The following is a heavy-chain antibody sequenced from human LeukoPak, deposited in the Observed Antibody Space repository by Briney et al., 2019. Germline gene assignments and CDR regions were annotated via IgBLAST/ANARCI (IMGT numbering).Heavy chain of an antibody. CDR2: ISYDGSNK. CDR3: ARSRGKEKENAFDI. J-gene: IGHJ3*02. Sequence: GGSLRLSCAASGFTFSSYAMHWVRQAPGKGLEWVAVISYDGSNKYYADSVKGRFTISRDNSKNTLSLQMNSLRAEDTAVYYCARSRGKEKENAFDIWGQGTMVTVSS. V-gene: IGHV3-30-3*01. D-gene: IGHD4-23*01. CDR1: GFTFSSYA.